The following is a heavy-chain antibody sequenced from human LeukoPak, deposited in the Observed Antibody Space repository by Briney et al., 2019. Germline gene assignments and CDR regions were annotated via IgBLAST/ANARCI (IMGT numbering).Heavy chain of an antibody. CDR3: ARRGYGSGSIGYFDS. V-gene: IGHV5-51*01. J-gene: IGHJ4*02. D-gene: IGHD3-10*01. Sequence: GESLKISCKGPGYSFTSYWIGWVRQMPGKGLEWTGNIYLGDSDTKYSPSFQGQVTISVDKSTSTAYLQWNSLKASDTAIYYCARRGYGSGSIGYFDSWGQGTLVTVSS. CDR2: IYLGDSDT. CDR1: GYSFTSYW.